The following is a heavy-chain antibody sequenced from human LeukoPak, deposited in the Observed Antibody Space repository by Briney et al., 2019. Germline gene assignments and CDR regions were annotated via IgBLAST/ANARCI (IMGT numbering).Heavy chain of an antibody. D-gene: IGHD3-10*01. V-gene: IGHV1-2*02. Sequence: ASVKVSCKASGYTFPTYYIHWVRQAPGQGLQWMGWIHPDSGDTNFTQIFQGRVTMTRDASINTGYMELNSLRSDDTAVYYCARGGRVVGCGDFTTDYYFDSWGQGTLVTVSS. CDR1: GYTFPTYY. CDR2: IHPDSGDT. CDR3: ARGGRVVGCGDFTTDYYFDS. J-gene: IGHJ4*02.